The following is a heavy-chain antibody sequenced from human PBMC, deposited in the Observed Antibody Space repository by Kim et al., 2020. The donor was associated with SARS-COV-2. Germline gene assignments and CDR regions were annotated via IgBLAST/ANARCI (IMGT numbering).Heavy chain of an antibody. CDR1: GGSISSSNW. Sequence: SETLSLTCAVSGGSISSSNWWSWVRQPPGKGLEWIGEIYHSGSTNYNPSLKSRVTISVDKSKNQFSLKLSSVTAADTAVYYCARVPLEVTIFGVVSTAPYYYGMDVWGQGTTVTVSS. J-gene: IGHJ6*02. CDR2: IYHSGST. D-gene: IGHD3-3*01. V-gene: IGHV4-4*02. CDR3: ARVPLEVTIFGVVSTAPYYYGMDV.